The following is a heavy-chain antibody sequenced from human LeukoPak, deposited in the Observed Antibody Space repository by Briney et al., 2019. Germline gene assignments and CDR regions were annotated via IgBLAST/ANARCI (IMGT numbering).Heavy chain of an antibody. CDR1: GGSFTKHQ. Sequence: SENLSLTCAVYGGSFTKHQWSWIRQPPGKGLEWIGAINDGGSANYNPSLKSRVTMSVDTSKNQFSLNLTSVTAADTAIYYCARRPYGLIRGLGDPTGHWFDTWGQGTLVSVSS. CDR3: ARRPYGLIRGLGDPTGHWFDT. D-gene: IGHD3-10*01. CDR2: INDGGSA. J-gene: IGHJ5*02. V-gene: IGHV4-34*01.